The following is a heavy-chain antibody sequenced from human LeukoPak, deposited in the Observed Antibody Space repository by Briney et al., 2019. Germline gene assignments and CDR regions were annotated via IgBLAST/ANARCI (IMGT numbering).Heavy chain of an antibody. V-gene: IGHV4-31*03. Sequence: SQTLSLTCTVSGGSISSGGYYWSWIHQHPGKDLEWIGYIYYSGSTYYNPSLKSRVTISVDTSKNQFSLKLSSVTAADTAVYYCARANYYGSGSYYLAYWGQGTLVTVSS. CDR1: GGSISSGGYY. D-gene: IGHD3-10*01. CDR2: IYYSGST. J-gene: IGHJ4*02. CDR3: ARANYYGSGSYYLAY.